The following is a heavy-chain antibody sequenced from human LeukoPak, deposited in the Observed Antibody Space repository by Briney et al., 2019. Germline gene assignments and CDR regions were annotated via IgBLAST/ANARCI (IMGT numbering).Heavy chain of an antibody. D-gene: IGHD3-3*01. CDR3: ASHPPSHYDFWSGYPRTNWFDP. V-gene: IGHV4-39*01. J-gene: IGHJ5*02. Sequence: SETLSLTCTVSGGSISSSSYYWGWIRQPPGKGLEWIGSIYYSGSTYYNPSLKSRVTISVDTSKNQFSLKLSSVTAADTAVYYCASHPPSHYDFWSGYPRTNWFDPWGQGTLVTVPS. CDR1: GGSISSSSYY. CDR2: IYYSGST.